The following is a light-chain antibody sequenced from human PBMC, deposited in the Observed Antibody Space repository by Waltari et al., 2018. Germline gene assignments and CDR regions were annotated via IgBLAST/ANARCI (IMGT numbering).Light chain of an antibody. V-gene: IGLV3-19*01. CDR3: HSRDSSSTRF. CDR2: GQS. J-gene: IGLJ2*01. CDR1: SLRRYY. Sequence: SSELTQDPTVSVALGQTVRIPCQGDSLRRYYPSWYQKRPGQAPILVFYGQSSRPSGIPDRFSGSISGNTASLTITGAQAEDEADYYCHSRDSSSTRFFGGGTRLTV.